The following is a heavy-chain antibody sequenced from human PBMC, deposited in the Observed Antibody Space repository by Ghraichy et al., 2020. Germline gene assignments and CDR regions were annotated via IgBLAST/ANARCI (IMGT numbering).Heavy chain of an antibody. D-gene: IGHD6-13*01. CDR3: AKDRDSSSWYFPPDS. CDR1: GFSFSSYG. J-gene: IGHJ4*02. V-gene: IGHV3-30*02. CDR2: IRYDGRNK. Sequence: GGSLRLSCAASGFSFSSYGMHWVRQAPGKGLEWVAFIRYDGRNKYYADSVKGRFTISRDNSKNTLYVQMNSLRAEDTAVYYCAKDRDSSSWYFPPDSWGQGTLVTVSS.